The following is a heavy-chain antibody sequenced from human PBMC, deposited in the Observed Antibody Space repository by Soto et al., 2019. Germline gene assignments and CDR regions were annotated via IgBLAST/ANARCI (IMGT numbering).Heavy chain of an antibody. CDR3: AKDRGFSSSWDDY. CDR2: ISGSGGST. CDR1: GFTFSSYA. D-gene: IGHD6-13*01. V-gene: IGHV3-23*01. Sequence: GGSLRLSCAASGFTFSSYAMSWVRQAPGKGLEWVSAISGSGGSTYYADSVKGRFTISRDNPKNTLYLQMNSLRAEDTAVYYCAKDRGFSSSWDDYWGQGTLVTVSS. J-gene: IGHJ4*02.